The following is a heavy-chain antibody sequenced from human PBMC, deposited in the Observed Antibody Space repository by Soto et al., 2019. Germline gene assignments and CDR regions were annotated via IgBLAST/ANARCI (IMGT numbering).Heavy chain of an antibody. Sequence: GGSLRLSCAASGFTFSSYAMSWVRQAPGKGLEWVSAIRGGGGSTYYADSVKGRFTISRDNSKNTLYLQMNSLRAEDTAVYYCAKGSVVLMVYATDNWFDPWGQGTLVTVSS. CDR2: IRGGGGST. D-gene: IGHD2-8*01. J-gene: IGHJ5*02. V-gene: IGHV3-23*01. CDR3: AKGSVVLMVYATDNWFDP. CDR1: GFTFSSYA.